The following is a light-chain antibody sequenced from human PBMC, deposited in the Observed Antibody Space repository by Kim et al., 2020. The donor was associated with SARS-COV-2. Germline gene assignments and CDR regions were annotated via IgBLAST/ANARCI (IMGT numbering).Light chain of an antibody. V-gene: IGKV3-11*01. CDR1: KSVGSA. CDR3: QQRGNWPLT. Sequence: VAAGERATRACRASKSVGSACAWYQRKPGQAPRLLIDDAFSRATGIPARVGGSGSGTDFTLTISSLEPEDFAVYYCQQRGNWPLTFGQGTKVDIK. J-gene: IGKJ1*01. CDR2: DAF.